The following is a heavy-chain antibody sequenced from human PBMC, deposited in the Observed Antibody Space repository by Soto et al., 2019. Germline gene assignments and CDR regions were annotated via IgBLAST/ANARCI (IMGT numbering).Heavy chain of an antibody. CDR3: AKGGFGVVMTPYYYYGMDV. CDR1: GFTFSSYA. Sequence: PGGSLRLSCAASGFTFSSYAMHWVRQAPGKGLEWVAVISYDGSNKYYADSVKGRFTISRDNSKNTLYLQMNSLRAEDTAVYYCAKGGFGVVMTPYYYYGMDVWGQGTTVTVSS. J-gene: IGHJ6*02. V-gene: IGHV3-30-3*01. D-gene: IGHD3-3*01. CDR2: ISYDGSNK.